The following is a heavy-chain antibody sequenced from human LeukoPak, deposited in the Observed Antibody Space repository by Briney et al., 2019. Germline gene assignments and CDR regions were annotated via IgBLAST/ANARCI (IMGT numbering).Heavy chain of an antibody. D-gene: IGHD2-8*01. J-gene: IGHJ4*02. V-gene: IGHV1-2*02. CDR3: ARVPIIVLMVYAVD. CDR1: GYTFTGYY. CDR2: INPNSGGT. Sequence: ASVKVSCKASGYTFTGYYMHWVRQAPGQGLEWMGWINPNSGGTNYAQKFQGRVTMTRDTSISTAYMELSRLRSDDTAVYYCARVPIIVLMVYAVDWGQGTLVTVPS.